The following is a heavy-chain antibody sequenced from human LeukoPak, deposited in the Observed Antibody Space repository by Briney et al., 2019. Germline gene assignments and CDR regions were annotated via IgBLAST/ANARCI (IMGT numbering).Heavy chain of an antibody. V-gene: IGHV3-23*01. CDR2: ISGSGGST. Sequence: GGPLRLSCAASGFTFSSYAMNWVRQAPGKGLEWVSTISGSGGSTYYADSVKGRFTISRDNSKNTLYLQMNSLRAEDTAIYYCAKSGSGSSSSYYFDYWGQGTLVTVSS. D-gene: IGHD3-10*01. J-gene: IGHJ4*02. CDR3: AKSGSGSSSSYYFDY. CDR1: GFTFSSYA.